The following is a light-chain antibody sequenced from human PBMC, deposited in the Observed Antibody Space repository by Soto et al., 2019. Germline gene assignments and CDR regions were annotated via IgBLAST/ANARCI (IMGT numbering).Light chain of an antibody. J-gene: IGKJ4*01. CDR1: QGISSF. V-gene: IGKV1-9*01. CDR2: AAS. CDR3: QQLESYPST. Sequence: DIHMTQSPSSLSASVGDGVTITFRASQGISSFLAWYQQRPGKAPKLLIYAASTLQIGVPSRFSGSGSGTDFTLTISSLQPKDFATYYCQQLESYPSTLGGGTKVDI.